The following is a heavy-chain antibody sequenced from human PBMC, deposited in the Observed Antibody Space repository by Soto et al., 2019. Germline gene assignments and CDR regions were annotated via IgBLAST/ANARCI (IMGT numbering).Heavy chain of an antibody. Sequence: GGSLRLSCAASGFTFSNAWMSWVRQAPGKGLEWVGRIKSKTDGGTTDYAAPVKGRFTISRDDSKNTLYLQMNSLKTEDTAVYYWTTEVTGYAFDIWGQGTMVTVSS. CDR2: IKSKTDGGTT. V-gene: IGHV3-15*01. D-gene: IGHD5-18*01. CDR3: TTEVTGYAFDI. CDR1: GFTFSNAW. J-gene: IGHJ3*02.